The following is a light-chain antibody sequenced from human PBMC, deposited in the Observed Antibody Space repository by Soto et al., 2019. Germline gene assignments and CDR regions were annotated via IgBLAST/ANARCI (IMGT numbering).Light chain of an antibody. Sequence: QSALTQPPSLSGSPGQSITISCTGTSSDIAVYSYLTWFQQHPAKAPKPIIYDASNRPSGVSSRFSCSKSGNTASLTISGLQAEDESDYYCSSYKITSTVVFGGGTKLTVL. CDR1: SSDIAVYSY. CDR3: SSYKITSTVV. V-gene: IGLV2-14*01. J-gene: IGLJ3*02. CDR2: DAS.